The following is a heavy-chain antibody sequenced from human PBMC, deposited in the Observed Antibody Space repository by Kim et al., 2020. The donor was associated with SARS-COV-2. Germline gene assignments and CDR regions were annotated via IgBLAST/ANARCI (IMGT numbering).Heavy chain of an antibody. CDR2: ISAYNGNT. D-gene: IGHD6-19*01. J-gene: IGHJ4*02. V-gene: IGHV1-18*01. CDR3: ARARPRGWEQWLVLPDY. Sequence: ASVKVSCKASGYTFTSYGISWVRQAPGQGLEWMGWISAYNGNTNYAQKLQGRVTMTTDTSTSTAYMELRSLRSDDTAVYYCARARPRGWEQWLVLPDYWGQGTLVTVSS. CDR1: GYTFTSYG.